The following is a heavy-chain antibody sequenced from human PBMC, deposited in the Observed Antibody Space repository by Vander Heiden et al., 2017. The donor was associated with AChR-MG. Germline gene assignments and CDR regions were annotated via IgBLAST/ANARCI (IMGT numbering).Heavy chain of an antibody. CDR1: GFTFSGYG. V-gene: IGHV3-30*18. CDR2: ISYDGSNK. D-gene: IGHD2-15*01. J-gene: IGHJ5*02. CDR3: AKYCSGGSCYSSLDP. Sequence: VQLVASWGGVVQPGRSLSLSCAASGFTFSGYGMNWVRQAPGKGLEWVAVISYDGSNKYYADSVKGRFTISRDNSKNTLYLQMNSLRAEDTAVYYCAKYCSGGSCYSSLDPWGQGTLVTVSS.